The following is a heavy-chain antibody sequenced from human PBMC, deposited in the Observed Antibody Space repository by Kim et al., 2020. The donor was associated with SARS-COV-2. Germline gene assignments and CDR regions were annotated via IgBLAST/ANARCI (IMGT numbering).Heavy chain of an antibody. D-gene: IGHD3-10*01. CDR3: ARLYRGWFDP. CDR2: IYYSGST. CDR1: GGSISSSSYY. J-gene: IGHJ5*02. Sequence: SETLSLTCTVSGGSISSSSYYWGWIRQPPGKGLEWIGSIYYSGSTYYNPSLKSRVTISVDTSKNQLSLKLSSVTAADTVGDYCARLYRGWFDPWGQGTLV. V-gene: IGHV4-39*01.